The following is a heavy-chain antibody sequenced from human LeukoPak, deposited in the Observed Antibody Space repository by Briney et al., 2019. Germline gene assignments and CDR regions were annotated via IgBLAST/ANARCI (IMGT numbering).Heavy chain of an antibody. V-gene: IGHV4-34*01. Sequence: TSETLSLTCAVYGGSFSGYYWSWIRQAPGKGLEWIGEINHSGSTNYNPSLKSRVTISVDTSKNQFSLKLSSVTAADTAVYYCARVARDNYYDSSGYSRWGQGTMVTVSS. CDR1: GGSFSGYY. D-gene: IGHD3-22*01. J-gene: IGHJ3*01. CDR2: INHSGST. CDR3: ARVARDNYYDSSGYSR.